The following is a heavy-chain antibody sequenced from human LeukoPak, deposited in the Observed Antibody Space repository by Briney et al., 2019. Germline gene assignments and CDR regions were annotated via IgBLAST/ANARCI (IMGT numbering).Heavy chain of an antibody. J-gene: IGHJ4*02. CDR2: TYYRSKWYN. CDR3: AREFGVAVADTPYYFDY. Sequence: TSQTLSLTCAISGDSASRNSAAWNWIRQSPSRGLEWLGRTYYRSKWYNDYAVSVKSRITINPDTSKNQFSLQLNSVTPEDTAVYYCAREFGVAVADTPYYFDYWGQGTLVTVSS. D-gene: IGHD6-19*01. V-gene: IGHV6-1*01. CDR1: GDSASRNSAA.